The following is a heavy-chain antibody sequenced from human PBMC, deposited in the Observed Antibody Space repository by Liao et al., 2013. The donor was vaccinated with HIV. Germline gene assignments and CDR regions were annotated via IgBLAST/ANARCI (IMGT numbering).Heavy chain of an antibody. D-gene: IGHD3-22*01. CDR3: ARAPMIKDDYYYFYMDV. J-gene: IGHJ6*03. CDR1: GSSIIRHY. V-gene: IGHV4-59*11. Sequence: QVQLQESGPGLVKPSGTLSLSCTVSGSSIIRHYWSWVRQSPGKGLEWIGYIYSTGVTNYNPSLKSRVTISMGTSRSHFSLTLKSVTPADTAVYYCARAPMIKDDYYYFYMDVWGEGTAVTVAS. CDR2: IYSTGVT.